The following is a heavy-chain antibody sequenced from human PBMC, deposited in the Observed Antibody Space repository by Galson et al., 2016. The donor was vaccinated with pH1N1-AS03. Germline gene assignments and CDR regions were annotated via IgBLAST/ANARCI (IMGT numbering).Heavy chain of an antibody. CDR1: GYTFTRYY. V-gene: IGHV1-46*01. D-gene: IGHD3-10*01. CDR3: VAYGAGTQAYFDY. CDR2: IDPSGGGT. J-gene: IGHJ4*02. Sequence: SVKVSCKASGYTFTRYYMHWVRQAPGQGLEWMGVIDPSGGGTTYAQKFHGRVTMTRDTSTTTAHMELSSLRSEDTAIYYWVAYGAGTQAYFDYWGQGTLVTVSS.